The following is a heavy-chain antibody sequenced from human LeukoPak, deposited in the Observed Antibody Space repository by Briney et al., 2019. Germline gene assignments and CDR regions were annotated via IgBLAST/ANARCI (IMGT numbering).Heavy chain of an antibody. V-gene: IGHV6-1*01. CDR1: GDSVSSNSAA. D-gene: IGHD6-19*01. J-gene: IGHJ4*02. Sequence: SQTLSLTCAISGDSVSSNSAAWNWIRQSPSRGLEWLGRTYYRSKWYNDYAVCVKSRIRINPDTSNNKISLNLNTVTPEATAVYYCAREMVAVSGIYFDYWGQGTLVTASS. CDR2: TYYRSKWYN. CDR3: AREMVAVSGIYFDY.